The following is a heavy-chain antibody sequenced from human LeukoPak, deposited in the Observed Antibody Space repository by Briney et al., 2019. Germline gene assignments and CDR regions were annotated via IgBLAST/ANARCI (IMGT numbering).Heavy chain of an antibody. V-gene: IGHV3-74*01. CDR1: GFTSSSYW. CDR3: ARDGSLPDY. Sequence: GGXLRLSCAASGFTSSSYWMHWVRQAPGKGVVGVSRIYSDGTSTIYADSVKGGFNISRDKAKNTLYLQMNSLRAEDTAVYYCARDGSLPDYWGQGTLVTVSS. CDR2: IYSDGTST. J-gene: IGHJ4*02.